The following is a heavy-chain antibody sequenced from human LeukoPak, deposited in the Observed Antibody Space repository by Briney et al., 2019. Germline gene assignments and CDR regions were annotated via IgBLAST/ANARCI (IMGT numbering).Heavy chain of an antibody. V-gene: IGHV3-48*01. CDR3: ARGGGTHNWNPIDY. J-gene: IGHJ4*02. CDR1: GFTFSSYS. CDR2: ISSSSSTI. Sequence: SGGSLRLSCAASGFTFSSYSMTWVRQAPGKGLEWVSYISSSSSTIYYADSVKGRFTISRDNAKNSLYPQMNSLRAEDTAVYYCARGGGTHNWNPIDYWGQGTLVTVSS. D-gene: IGHD1-20*01.